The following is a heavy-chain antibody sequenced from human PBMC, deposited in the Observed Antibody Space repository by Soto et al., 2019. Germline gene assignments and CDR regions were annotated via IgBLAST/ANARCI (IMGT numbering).Heavy chain of an antibody. D-gene: IGHD2-15*01. CDR1: GASINDYF. V-gene: IGHV4-59*08. Sequence: QVQLQESGPGLVKPSETLSLTCAVSGASINDYFWSWVRQPPGKGLEWIGYIYHSGSTNYNPSLKSXXTXAXXTSKSPSSLNLSSVTAADTAVYYRVRHHGWWLPQDWGQGILVTVSS. CDR3: VRHHGWWLPQD. J-gene: IGHJ4*02. CDR2: IYHSGST.